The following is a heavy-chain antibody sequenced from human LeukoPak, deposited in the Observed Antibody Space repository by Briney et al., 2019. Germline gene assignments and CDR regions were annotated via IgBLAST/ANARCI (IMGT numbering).Heavy chain of an antibody. V-gene: IGHV1-18*01. CDR1: GYTFTSYG. D-gene: IGHD3-3*01. Sequence: GASVKVSCKASGYTFTSYGISWVRQAPGQGLEWMGWISAYNGNTNYAQKLQGRVTMTTDTSTSTAYMELRSLRSDDTAVYYCARGGYDFWSGHDAFDIWGQGTMVTVSS. CDR3: ARGGYDFWSGHDAFDI. J-gene: IGHJ3*02. CDR2: ISAYNGNT.